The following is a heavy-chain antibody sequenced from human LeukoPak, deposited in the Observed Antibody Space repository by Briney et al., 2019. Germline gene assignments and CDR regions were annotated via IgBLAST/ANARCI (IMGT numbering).Heavy chain of an antibody. D-gene: IGHD3-22*01. CDR3: AQSVSSGYSTMHY. Sequence: ASVKVSCKASGGTFSSYAISWVRQAPGQGLEWMGGIIPIFGTVNYAQKFQGRVTITTDESTSTAYMELSSLRSEDTAVYYCAQSVSSGYSTMHYWGQGTLVTVSS. CDR2: IIPIFGTV. V-gene: IGHV1-69*05. J-gene: IGHJ4*02. CDR1: GGTFSSYA.